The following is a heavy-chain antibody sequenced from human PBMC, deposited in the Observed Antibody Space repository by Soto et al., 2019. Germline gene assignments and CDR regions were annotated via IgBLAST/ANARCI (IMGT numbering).Heavy chain of an antibody. CDR3: AALARYVNYIEN. J-gene: IGHJ4*02. D-gene: IGHD3-9*01. V-gene: IGHV4-59*01. CDR2: MYYSGVT. Sequence: QVRLQESGPGLVKPSATLSLTCNVSGASIRDFYCSWIRQSPGKGLEYIGYMYYSGVTYISPSLNSRVTLSMDTSNSQFSLHLRSVTAADTAVYYCAALARYVNYIENWALGTLGPVS. CDR1: GASIRDFY.